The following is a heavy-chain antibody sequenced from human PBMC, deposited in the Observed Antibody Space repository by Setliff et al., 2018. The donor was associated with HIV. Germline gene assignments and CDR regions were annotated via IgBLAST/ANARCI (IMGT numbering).Heavy chain of an antibody. CDR1: GFTFSSYW. CDR3: ARGGDRQQLVLIDY. Sequence: GGSLRLSCADSGFTFSSYWMSWVRQAPGKGLEWVANIKQDGSEKYYVDFVKGRFTISRDNAKNSLYLQMNSLRAEDTAVYYCARGGDRQQLVLIDYWGQGTLVTVSS. J-gene: IGHJ4*02. D-gene: IGHD6-13*01. CDR2: IKQDGSEK. V-gene: IGHV3-7*03.